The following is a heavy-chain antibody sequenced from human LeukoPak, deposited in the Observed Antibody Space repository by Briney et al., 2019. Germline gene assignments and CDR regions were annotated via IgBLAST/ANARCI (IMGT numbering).Heavy chain of an antibody. Sequence: GASVKVSCKASGGTFSSYAISWVRQAPGQGLEWMGGIIPIFGTANYAQKFQGRVTITADESTSTAYMELSSLRSEDTAVYYCARVAARSYYYYYMDVWGKGTTVTVSS. CDR1: GGTFSSYA. J-gene: IGHJ6*03. CDR2: IIPIFGTA. CDR3: ARVAARSYYYYYMDV. V-gene: IGHV1-69*13. D-gene: IGHD6-6*01.